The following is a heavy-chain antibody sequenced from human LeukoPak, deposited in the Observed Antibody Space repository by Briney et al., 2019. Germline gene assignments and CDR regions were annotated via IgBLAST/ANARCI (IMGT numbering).Heavy chain of an antibody. CDR2: ISSNGGST. CDR3: ARSEYDYVWGSYRPLDY. D-gene: IGHD3-16*02. V-gene: IGHV3-64*01. Sequence: PGGSLRLSCAASGFTFSSYAMHWVRQAPGKGLEYVSAISSNGGSTYYANSVKGRFTISRDNSKNTLYLQMGSLRAEDMAVYYCARSEYDYVWGSYRPLDYWGQGTLVTVSS. CDR1: GFTFSSYA. J-gene: IGHJ4*02.